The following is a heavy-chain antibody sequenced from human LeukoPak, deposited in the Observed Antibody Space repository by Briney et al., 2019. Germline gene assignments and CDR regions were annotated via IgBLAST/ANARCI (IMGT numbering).Heavy chain of an antibody. CDR3: ARGGNIAARPVPFDY. J-gene: IGHJ4*02. CDR1: GYTFTGYY. D-gene: IGHD6-6*01. V-gene: IGHV1-2*02. CDR2: INPNSGGT. Sequence: ASVKVSCKASGYTFTGYYMHWVRQAPGQGLEWMGWINPNSGGTNYAQKFQGRVTMTRDTSISTAYMELSRLRSDDTAVYYCARGGNIAARPVPFDYWGQGTLVTVSS.